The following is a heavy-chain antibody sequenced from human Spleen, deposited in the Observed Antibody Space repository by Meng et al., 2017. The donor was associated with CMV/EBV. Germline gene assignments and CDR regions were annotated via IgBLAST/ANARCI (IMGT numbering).Heavy chain of an antibody. CDR3: ARGTTRTGYYDMDV. CDR1: GYTFTGYY. D-gene: IGHD1-1*01. V-gene: IGHV1-2*02. Sequence: ASVKVSCKASGYTFTGYYMHWVRQAPGQGLEWMGWINPDSGGTSYAQKFQGRVTMTRDTSISAAYMERSRLRSDDTAVYYCARGTTRTGYYDMDVWGQGTTVTVSS. CDR2: INPDSGGT. J-gene: IGHJ6*02.